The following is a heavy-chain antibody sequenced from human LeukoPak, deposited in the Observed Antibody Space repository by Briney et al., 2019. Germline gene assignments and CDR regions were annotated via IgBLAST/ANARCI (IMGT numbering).Heavy chain of an antibody. J-gene: IGHJ6*02. Sequence: PSETLSLTCAVYGGSFSGYYWCWIRQPPGKGLGWIGEINHSGSTNYNPSLKSRVTISVDTSKNQFSLKLSSVTAADTAVHYCARGRRLTIFGVVIPPGYYGMDLWGQGTTVTVSS. CDR2: INHSGST. CDR3: ARGRRLTIFGVVIPPGYYGMDL. CDR1: GGSFSGYY. D-gene: IGHD3-3*01. V-gene: IGHV4-34*01.